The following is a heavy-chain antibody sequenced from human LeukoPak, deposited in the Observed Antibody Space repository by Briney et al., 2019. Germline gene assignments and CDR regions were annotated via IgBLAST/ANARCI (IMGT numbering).Heavy chain of an antibody. D-gene: IGHD1-26*01. Sequence: PSQTLSLTCTVSSGSISSYDYYWTWIRQHPGKGLEWIGYIYHSGTTYYNPSLKSRVTISVDTSENQFSLKLTSVTAADSAMYYCAGYSGNYRFFDYWGQGTLVTVSS. CDR1: SGSISSYDYY. CDR2: IYHSGTT. J-gene: IGHJ4*02. CDR3: AGYSGNYRFFDY. V-gene: IGHV4-31*03.